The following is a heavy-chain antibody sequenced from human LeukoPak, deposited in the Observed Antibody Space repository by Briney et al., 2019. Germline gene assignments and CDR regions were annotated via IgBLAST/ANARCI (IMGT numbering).Heavy chain of an antibody. D-gene: IGHD3-3*01. CDR1: GRSLNDFY. J-gene: IGHJ6*03. V-gene: IGHV4-59*12. Sequence: SETLSLTCTVSGRSLNDFYWSWIRQSPGKGLEWIGYSSSSGSTNYHPSLKSRVTISVDTSRNQFSLKVTSLTAADTALYYCARGQGSTGSYDFWSPYYYYYYMDVWGKGTTVTVSS. CDR3: ARGQGSTGSYDFWSPYYYYYYMDV. CDR2: SSSSGST.